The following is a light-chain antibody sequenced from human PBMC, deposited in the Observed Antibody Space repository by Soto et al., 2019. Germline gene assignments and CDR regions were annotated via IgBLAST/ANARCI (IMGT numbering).Light chain of an antibody. J-gene: IGKJ1*01. CDR3: LHRSNWPSWT. CDR1: QSVSTY. Sequence: EIVLTQSPATLSLSPGERATLSCRASQSVSTYLDWYQQKRGQAPRVLIYDASNRVPGIPARFSGSGSGTDFTLTISSLEPEDFAIYYCLHRSNWPSWTFGQGTKV. V-gene: IGKV3-11*01. CDR2: DAS.